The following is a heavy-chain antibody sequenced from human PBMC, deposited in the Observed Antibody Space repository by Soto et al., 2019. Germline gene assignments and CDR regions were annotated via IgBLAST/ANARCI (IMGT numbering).Heavy chain of an antibody. CDR3: VRAASGYDSEFDY. CDR2: ISLTGSAI. D-gene: IGHD5-12*01. CDR1: GFTFSNYN. J-gene: IGHJ4*02. V-gene: IGHV3-48*01. Sequence: GGSLRLSCAASGFTFSNYNMNWVRQAPGKGLEWVSYISLTGSAIYYAESVKGRFTVSRDNAKNSLYLQMNSLRAEDTAVYYCVRAASGYDSEFDYWGQGTLVTVSS.